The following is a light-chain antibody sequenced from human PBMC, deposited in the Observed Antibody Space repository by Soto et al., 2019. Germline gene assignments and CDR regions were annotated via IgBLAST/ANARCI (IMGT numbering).Light chain of an antibody. CDR2: DDS. J-gene: IGLJ1*01. Sequence: SYELTQPPSVSVAPGQTARITCGGNNIGTYSVHWYQQRPGQAPVLVVYDDSVRPSGIPERFSCSNTGNTATLTISRVEAGDEADYYCQVWDSSSNHPRYVFGTGTKLTVL. CDR3: QVWDSSSNHPRYV. CDR1: NIGTYS. V-gene: IGLV3-21*02.